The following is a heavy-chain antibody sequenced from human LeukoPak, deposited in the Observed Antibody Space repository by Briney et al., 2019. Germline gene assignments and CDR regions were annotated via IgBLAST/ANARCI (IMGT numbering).Heavy chain of an antibody. V-gene: IGHV4-34*01. J-gene: IGHJ4*02. Sequence: PSETLSLTCAVYGGSLTGHYWSWIRQPPGKGLEWIGEIDHSGSTNYNPSLKSRVTISVDTSKNQFSLKLSSVTAADTAVYYCARGETGIAVAGTIDYWGQGTLVTVSS. CDR1: GGSLTGHY. D-gene: IGHD6-19*01. CDR2: IDHSGST. CDR3: ARGETGIAVAGTIDY.